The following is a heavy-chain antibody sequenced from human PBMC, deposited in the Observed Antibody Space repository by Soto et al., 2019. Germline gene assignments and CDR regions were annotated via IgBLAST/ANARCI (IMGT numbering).Heavy chain of an antibody. CDR1: GYTFTTHA. CDR3: ARDFNWATDY. D-gene: IGHD7-27*01. CDR2: INAATGKK. J-gene: IGHJ4*02. Sequence: ASVKVSCKASGYTFTTHAIQWVRQAPGQRLEWMAWINAATGKKESSAKFQGRVSITWDTSATTAYMELSSLRSEDTAVYYCARDFNWATDYWGQGTLVTVSS. V-gene: IGHV1-3*01.